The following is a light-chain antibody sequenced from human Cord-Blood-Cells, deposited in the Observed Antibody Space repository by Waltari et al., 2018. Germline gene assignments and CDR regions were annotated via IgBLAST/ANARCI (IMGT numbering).Light chain of an antibody. CDR1: SSDVGGYNY. Sequence: QSALTQPPSVSGSPGQSVTISCTGPSSDVGGYNYVPWYQQHPGKAPKLMIYDVSKRPSGVPDRFSGSKSGNTASLTISGLQAEDEADYYCCSYAGSYTYVFGTGTKLTVL. CDR3: CSYAGSYTYV. CDR2: DVS. J-gene: IGLJ1*01. V-gene: IGLV2-11*01.